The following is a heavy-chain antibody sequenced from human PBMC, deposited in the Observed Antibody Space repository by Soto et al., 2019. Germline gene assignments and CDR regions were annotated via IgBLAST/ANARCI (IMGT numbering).Heavy chain of an antibody. V-gene: IGHV3-7*03. CDR1: GFTLGNYW. J-gene: IGHJ4*02. CDR2: AWQDGGDK. CDR3: ERGVGGILDY. Sequence: SGGSLRLSCTASGFTLGNYWMAWVRQAPGKGLEWVANAWQDGGDKGYADSVRDRFTIIRENARNSVFLQMNSLRAEDTAVYFCERGVGGILDYWGQGTLVTVSS.